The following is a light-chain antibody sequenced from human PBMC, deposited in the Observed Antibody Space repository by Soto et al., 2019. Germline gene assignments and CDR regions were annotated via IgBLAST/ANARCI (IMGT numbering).Light chain of an antibody. V-gene: IGLV2-14*01. Sequence: SVLTQPASVSGSPGQSITISCTGTSSDVGGYNYVSWYQQHPGKAPKLMIYDASNRPSGVSNRFSGSKSGNTASLTISGLQAEDEADYYCSSYTSSSTLVVFGGGTKVTVL. J-gene: IGLJ2*01. CDR1: SSDVGGYNY. CDR2: DAS. CDR3: SSYTSSSTLVV.